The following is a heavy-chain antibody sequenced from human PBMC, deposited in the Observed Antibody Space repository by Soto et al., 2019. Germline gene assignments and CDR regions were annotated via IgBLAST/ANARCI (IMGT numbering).Heavy chain of an antibody. CDR2: IYPGDSDT. CDR1: GNSFNNW. Sequence: PGESLKISCKGLGNSFNNWIGWVRQMPGKGLEWVGIIYPGDSDTRYSPSFQGQVTISADKSISTAYLQWSSLKASDTAMYYCARRGYSYGSNYFDYWGQGTLVTVSS. V-gene: IGHV5-51*01. D-gene: IGHD5-18*01. J-gene: IGHJ4*02. CDR3: ARRGYSYGSNYFDY.